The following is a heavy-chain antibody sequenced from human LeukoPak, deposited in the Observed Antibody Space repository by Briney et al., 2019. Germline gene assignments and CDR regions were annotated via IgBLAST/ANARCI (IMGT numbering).Heavy chain of an antibody. CDR2: IWYDGSNK. CDR1: GFTFSSYG. J-gene: IGHJ4*02. Sequence: GGSLRLSCAASGFTFSSYGMHWVRQAPGRGLEWVAVIWYDGSNKYYADSVKGRFTISRDNSKNTLYLQMNSLRAEDTAVYYCARDCSSTSCFDYWGQGTLVTVSS. D-gene: IGHD2-2*01. V-gene: IGHV3-33*01. CDR3: ARDCSSTSCFDY.